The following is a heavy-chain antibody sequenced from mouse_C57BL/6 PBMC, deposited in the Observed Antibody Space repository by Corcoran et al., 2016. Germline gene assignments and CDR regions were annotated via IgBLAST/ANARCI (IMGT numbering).Heavy chain of an antibody. V-gene: IGHV9-3*01. CDR1: GYTFTTDG. J-gene: IGHJ4*01. CDR2: INTYSGVP. D-gene: IGHD6-1*01. CDR3: ARPCLYFAMDY. Sequence: QIQMVQSGPELKKPGEPVKLSCKAYGYTFTTDGMSWVKQAPGKGLKWMGWINTYSGVPTYADDFKGRFAFSLETSASTAYLQINNLKNEDTATYFCARPCLYFAMDYWGQGTSVTVSS.